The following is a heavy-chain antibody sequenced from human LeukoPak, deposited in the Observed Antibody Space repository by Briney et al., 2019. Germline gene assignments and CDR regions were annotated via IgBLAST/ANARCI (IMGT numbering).Heavy chain of an antibody. J-gene: IGHJ4*02. V-gene: IGHV3-23*01. CDR3: TKGSRNIVVGPPASNY. D-gene: IGHD2-2*01. CDR1: GFTFSNYA. Sequence: GGSLRLSCAASGFTFSNYAMNWVRQAPGKGLEWVSVISGSGVRTYYADSMKGRFTISRDNSENTLYLQMDSLGAEDTALYYCTKGSRNIVVGPPASNYWGQGTLVTVSS. CDR2: ISGSGVRT.